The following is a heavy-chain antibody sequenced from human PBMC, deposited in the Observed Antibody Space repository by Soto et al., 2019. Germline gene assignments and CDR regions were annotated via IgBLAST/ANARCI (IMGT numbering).Heavy chain of an antibody. CDR2: IYYSGST. D-gene: IGHD1-26*01. J-gene: IGHJ4*02. Sequence: LSLTCTVSGGSISSGGYYWSWIRQHPGKGLEWIGYIYYSGSTYYNPSLKSRVTISVDTSKNQFSLKLSSVTAADTAVYYCARDTAVGATRYWGQGTLVTVSS. CDR3: ARDTAVGATRY. V-gene: IGHV4-31*03. CDR1: GGSISSGGYY.